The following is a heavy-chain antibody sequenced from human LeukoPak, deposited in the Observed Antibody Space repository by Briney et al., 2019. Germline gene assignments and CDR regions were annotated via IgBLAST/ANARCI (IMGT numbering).Heavy chain of an antibody. V-gene: IGHV1-2*04. CDR3: ATVAPEDYYFDY. Sequence: GASVKVSCKASGYTFTGYYMHWVRQAPGQGLEWMGWINPNSDGTNYAQKFQGWVTMTRDTSISTAYMELSRLRSDDTAVYYCATVAPEDYYFDYWGQGTLVTVSS. J-gene: IGHJ4*02. D-gene: IGHD3/OR15-3a*01. CDR1: GYTFTGYY. CDR2: INPNSDGT.